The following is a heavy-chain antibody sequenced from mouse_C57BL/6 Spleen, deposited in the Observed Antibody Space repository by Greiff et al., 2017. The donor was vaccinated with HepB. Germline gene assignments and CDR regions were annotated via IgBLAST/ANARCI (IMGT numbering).Heavy chain of an antibody. V-gene: IGHV1-7*01. D-gene: IGHD1-1*01. Sequence: QVQLQQSGAELAKPGASVKLSCKASGYTFTSYWMHWVKQRPGQGLEWIGYINPSSGYTKYNQKFKDKATLTADKSSSTAYMQLSSLTYEDSAVYYSARGATVVDWYFDVWGTGTTVTVSS. CDR2: INPSSGYT. J-gene: IGHJ1*03. CDR1: GYTFTSYW. CDR3: ARGATVVDWYFDV.